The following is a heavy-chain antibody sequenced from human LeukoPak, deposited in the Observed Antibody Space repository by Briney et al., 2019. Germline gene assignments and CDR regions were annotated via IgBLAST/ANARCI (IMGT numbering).Heavy chain of an antibody. V-gene: IGHV1-46*01. CDR1: GYTFTNYY. D-gene: IGHD3-10*01. CDR2: INPSGGST. CDR3: ARDLHYAFDF. Sequence: GASVKVSCKASGYTFTNYYLFWVRQAPGQGLEWMGVINPSGGSTSYAQKFQGRVTMTRDTSTSTVYMELSSLRSEDTAVYYCARDLHYAFDFWGQGTMVTVSS. J-gene: IGHJ3*01.